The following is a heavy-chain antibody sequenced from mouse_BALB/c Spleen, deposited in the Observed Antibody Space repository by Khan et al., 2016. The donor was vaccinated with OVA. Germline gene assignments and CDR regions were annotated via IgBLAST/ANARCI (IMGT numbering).Heavy chain of an antibody. D-gene: IGHD2-4*01. V-gene: IGHV2-2*02. CDR1: GFSLTNYS. CDR2: IWSAGST. Sequence: VQLQESGPGLVQPSQSLSITYTVSGFSLTNYSVHWVRQSPGKGLEWLGVIWSAGSTDYNAAFISRLTIRKDNSRSQVFFKMNSLQPNDTAIYYGARRGYDYGRGALFAYWGQGTLVTVAA. J-gene: IGHJ3*01. CDR3: ARRGYDYGRGALFAY.